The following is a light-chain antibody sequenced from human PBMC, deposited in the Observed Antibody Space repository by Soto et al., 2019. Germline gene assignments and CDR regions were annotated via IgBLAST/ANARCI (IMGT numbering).Light chain of an antibody. V-gene: IGLV1-44*01. CDR1: SSNIGRNT. J-gene: IGLJ3*02. CDR2: SND. CDR3: AAWDDSLNGKGV. Sequence: QAVVTQPPSASGTPGQRVSISCSGSSSNIGRNTVNWYQQLPGTAPKVLIYSNDQRPSGVPDRFSGSKSGTSASLAISGLQSEDDADYYCAAWDDSLNGKGVFGGGTKLTVL.